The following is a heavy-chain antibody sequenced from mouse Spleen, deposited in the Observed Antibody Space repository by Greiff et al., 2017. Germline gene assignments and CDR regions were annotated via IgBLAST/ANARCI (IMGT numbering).Heavy chain of an antibody. CDR2: ISYDGSN. D-gene: IGHD4-1*01. J-gene: IGHJ1*01. Sequence: EVKLQESGPGLVKPSQSLSLTCSVTGYSITSGYYWXWIRQFPGNKLEWMGYISYDGSNNYNPSLKNRISITRDTSKNQFFLKLNSVTTEDTATYYCAKLGHDWYFDVWGAGTTVTVSS. CDR1: GYSITSGYY. V-gene: IGHV3-6*01. CDR3: AKLGHDWYFDV.